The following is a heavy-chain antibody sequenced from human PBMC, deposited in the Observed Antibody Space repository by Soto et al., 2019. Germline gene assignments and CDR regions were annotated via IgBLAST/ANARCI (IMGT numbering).Heavy chain of an antibody. CDR1: GYTFINYG. Sequence: GASVKVSCKASGYTFINYGITWVRQAPGQGLEWMGWISAYNGDTKYAQKFQGRVTMTRNTSISTAYMELSSLRSEDTAVYYCARGPGGSYYYYYYMDVWGKGTTVTVSS. D-gene: IGHD5-12*01. CDR3: ARGPGGSYYYYYYMDV. CDR2: ISAYNGDT. J-gene: IGHJ6*03. V-gene: IGHV1-18*01.